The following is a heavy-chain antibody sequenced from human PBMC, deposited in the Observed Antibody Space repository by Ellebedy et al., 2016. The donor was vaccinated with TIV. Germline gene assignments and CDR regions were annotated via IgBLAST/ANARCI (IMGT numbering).Heavy chain of an antibody. V-gene: IGHV4-59*08. J-gene: IGHJ4*02. Sequence: MPSETLSLTCTVSGGSISSYYWSWIRQPPGKGLEWIGYIYYSGSTNYNPSLKSRLTISVDTSKNQFSLKLSSVTAADTAVYYCARHSSSYGAGSYPFDYWGQGTLVTVSS. CDR3: ARHSSSYGAGSYPFDY. CDR1: GGSISSYY. D-gene: IGHD3-10*01. CDR2: IYYSGST.